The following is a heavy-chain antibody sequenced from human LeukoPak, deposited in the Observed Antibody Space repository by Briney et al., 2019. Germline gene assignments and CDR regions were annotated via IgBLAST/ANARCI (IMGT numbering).Heavy chain of an antibody. CDR2: ISWNSGSI. J-gene: IGHJ4*02. Sequence: PGRSLRLSCAASGFTFDDYAMHWVRQAPGKGLEWVSGISWNSGSIGYADSVKGRFTISRGNAKNSLYLQMNSLRAEDTALYYCAKDVTVAIFGVAYFDYWGQGTLVTVSS. D-gene: IGHD3-3*01. CDR3: AKDVTVAIFGVAYFDY. V-gene: IGHV3-9*01. CDR1: GFTFDDYA.